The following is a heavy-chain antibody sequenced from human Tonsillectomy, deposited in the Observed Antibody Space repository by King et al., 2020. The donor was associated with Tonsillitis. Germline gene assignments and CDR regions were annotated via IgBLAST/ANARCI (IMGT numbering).Heavy chain of an antibody. CDR2: IGDRGSKK. J-gene: IGHJ4*02. Sequence: VQLVESGGGLVQPGGSLRLSCAVSGFTFISYARSWVRQAPGKVLEWVSGIGDRGSKKHYAVSVGGRFTISRDTSKNTVYLQMNSLRVEDTAVYYCARRYGDFPSADYWGQGTLVTVSS. CDR1: GFTFISYA. CDR3: ARRYGDFPSADY. D-gene: IGHD2-21*02. V-gene: IGHV3-23*04.